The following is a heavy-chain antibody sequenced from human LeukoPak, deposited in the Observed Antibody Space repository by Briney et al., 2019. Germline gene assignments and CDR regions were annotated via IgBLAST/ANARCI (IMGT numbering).Heavy chain of an antibody. CDR2: IIPIFGTA. CDR1: GGTFISYA. D-gene: IGHD3-9*01. V-gene: IGHV1-69*13. J-gene: IGHJ6*02. CDR3: ARYFSVNYDILTGYPYHYYYYGMGV. Sequence: ASVKVSCKASGGTFISYAISWVRQAPGQGLEWMGGIIPIFGTANYAQKFQGRVTITADESTSTAYMELSSLRSEDTAVYYCARYFSVNYDILTGYPYHYYYYGMGVWGQGTTVTVSS.